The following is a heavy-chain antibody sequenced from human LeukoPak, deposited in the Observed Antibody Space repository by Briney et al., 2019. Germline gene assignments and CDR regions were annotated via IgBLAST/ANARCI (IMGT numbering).Heavy chain of an antibody. V-gene: IGHV4-39*07. D-gene: IGHD1-26*01. CDR3: ARGGFSGSYKGTDY. CDR2: AYYNGET. J-gene: IGHJ4*02. CDR1: GGSIISDAYY. Sequence: PSETLSLTCTVSGGSIISDAYYWAWIRQPPGKGLEWIGSAYYNGETYYNPSLKSRVTISVDTSKNQFSLKLSSVTAADTAVYYCARGGFSGSYKGTDYWGQGTLVTVSS.